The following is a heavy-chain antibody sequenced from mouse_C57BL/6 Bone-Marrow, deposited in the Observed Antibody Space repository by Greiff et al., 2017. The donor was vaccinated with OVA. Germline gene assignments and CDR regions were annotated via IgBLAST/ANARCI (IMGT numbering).Heavy chain of an antibody. V-gene: IGHV3-1*01. CDR1: GYSITSGYD. D-gene: IGHD1-1*01. J-gene: IGHJ2*01. Sequence: EVKLVESGPGMVKPSQSLSLTCTVTGYSITSGYDWHWIRHFPGNKLEWMGYIRSSGSTNYNPSLKSRISITHDTSKNHFFLKLNSVTTEDTATYYCARELRFYYFDYWGQGTTLTVSS. CDR3: ARELRFYYFDY. CDR2: IRSSGST.